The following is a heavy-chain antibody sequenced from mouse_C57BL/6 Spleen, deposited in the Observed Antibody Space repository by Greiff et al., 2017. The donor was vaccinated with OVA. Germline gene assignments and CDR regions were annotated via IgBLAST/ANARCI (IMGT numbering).Heavy chain of an antibody. CDR1: GYTFTDYE. CDR2: IDPETGGT. Sequence: QVQLQQSGAELVRPGASMTLSCKASGYTFTDYEMHWVKQTPVHGLEWIGAIDPETGGTAYNQKFKGKAILTADKSSSTAYMELRSLTSEDSAVYYCTRRDPTWFAYWGQGTLVTVSA. V-gene: IGHV1-15*01. CDR3: TRRDPTWFAY. D-gene: IGHD3-3*01. J-gene: IGHJ3*01.